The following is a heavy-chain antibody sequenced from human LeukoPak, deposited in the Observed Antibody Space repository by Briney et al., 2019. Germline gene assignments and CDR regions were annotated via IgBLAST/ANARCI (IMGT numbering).Heavy chain of an antibody. Sequence: GGSLRLSCAASGFTFSSYGMSWVRQAPGKGLEWVSFISTSSSYIYYADSVKGRFTISRDNAKNSLFLQMNSLRAEDTAVYYCARGWIDFDYWGQGTLVTVSS. CDR2: ISTSSSYI. CDR3: ARGWIDFDY. V-gene: IGHV3-21*01. CDR1: GFTFSSYG. J-gene: IGHJ4*02. D-gene: IGHD5-12*01.